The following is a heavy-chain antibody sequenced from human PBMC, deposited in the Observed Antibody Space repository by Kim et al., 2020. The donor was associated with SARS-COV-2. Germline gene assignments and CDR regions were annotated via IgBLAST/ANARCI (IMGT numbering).Heavy chain of an antibody. D-gene: IGHD2-2*01. CDR1: GYSFTSYW. CDR2: IDPSDSYT. Sequence: GESLQISCKGSGYSFTSYWISWVRQMPGKGLEWMGRIDPSDSYTNYSPSFQGHVTISADKSISTAYLQWSSLKASDTAMYYCARHCSSTSCLRDYGMDVWGQGTTVTVSS. V-gene: IGHV5-10-1*01. J-gene: IGHJ6*02. CDR3: ARHCSSTSCLRDYGMDV.